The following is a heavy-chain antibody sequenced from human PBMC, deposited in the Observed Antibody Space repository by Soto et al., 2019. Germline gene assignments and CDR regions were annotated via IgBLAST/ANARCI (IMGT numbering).Heavy chain of an antibody. V-gene: IGHV3-23*01. CDR1: GFTFNRFA. CDR3: AKLGYCSGGTCYLDYYNGFDV. J-gene: IGHJ6*02. CDR2: IGASGDNK. Sequence: EVQLLESGGGLVQPGGSLRLSCAASGFTFNRFAMTWVRQAPGKGLEWVSTIGASGDNKFYADSVKGRFTISRDNSGDTMFLQMNRLRAEDTALYYCAKLGYCSGGTCYLDYYNGFDVWGQGTTVTVSS. D-gene: IGHD2-15*01.